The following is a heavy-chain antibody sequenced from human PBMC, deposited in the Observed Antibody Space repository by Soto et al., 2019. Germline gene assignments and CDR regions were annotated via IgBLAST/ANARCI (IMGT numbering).Heavy chain of an antibody. D-gene: IGHD3-16*01. CDR3: ARGGYYDNVWGKLSHYGLDK. Sequence: ASVEASCKASGYTFASCGRRWVRQSHPKGLEWMGWISPYDDKTIYAQTFQGRVTLTADRSTRTVYLDLRSLKSNDTAVYYCARGGYYDNVWGKLSHYGLDKWGQGTSVTVSS. J-gene: IGHJ6*02. CDR1: GYTFASCG. V-gene: IGHV1-18*01. CDR2: ISPYDDKT.